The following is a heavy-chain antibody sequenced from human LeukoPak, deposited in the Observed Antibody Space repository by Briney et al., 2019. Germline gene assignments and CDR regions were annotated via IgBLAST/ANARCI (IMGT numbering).Heavy chain of an antibody. J-gene: IGHJ4*02. CDR2: INHSGST. Sequence: SETVSLTCAVYGGSFSGYYWSWLRQPPGKGREWLGEINHSGSTNYNPSLKSRVTISVDTSKNQFSLKLSSVTAADTAVYYCARRCVYDYVWGSYRRYFDYWGQGTLVTVSS. D-gene: IGHD3-16*02. CDR3: ARRCVYDYVWGSYRRYFDY. CDR1: GGSFSGYY. V-gene: IGHV4-34*01.